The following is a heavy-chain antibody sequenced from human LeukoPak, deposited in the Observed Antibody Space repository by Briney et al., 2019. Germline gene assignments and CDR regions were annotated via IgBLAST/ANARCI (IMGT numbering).Heavy chain of an antibody. V-gene: IGHV3-7*01. CDR2: IKQDGSEK. Sequence: PGGSLRLSCAVSGFTFSSYWMSWVRQAPGKGLEWVANIKQDGSEKYYVDFVKGRFTISRDNAKNSLYLQMNSLRAEDTAVYFCARDGDISGYSDWGQGTLVTVSS. J-gene: IGHJ4*02. CDR3: ARDGDISGYSD. CDR1: GFTFSSYW. D-gene: IGHD3-22*01.